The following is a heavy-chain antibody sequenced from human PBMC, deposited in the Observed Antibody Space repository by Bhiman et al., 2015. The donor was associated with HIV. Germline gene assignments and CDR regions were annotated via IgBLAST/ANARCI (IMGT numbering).Heavy chain of an antibody. Sequence: EVQLVESGGGLVKPGGSLRLSCAASGFTFSTYTMNWVRQAPGKGLEWVSSISSSSSYIYYADSVKGRFTISRDNAKNSLYLQMNSLRAEDTAVYYCVRDFTGVTDSWGRGTLVTVSS. V-gene: IGHV3-21*01. CDR2: ISSSSSYI. CDR3: VRDFTGVTDS. J-gene: IGHJ4*02. D-gene: IGHD1-14*01. CDR1: GFTFSTYT.